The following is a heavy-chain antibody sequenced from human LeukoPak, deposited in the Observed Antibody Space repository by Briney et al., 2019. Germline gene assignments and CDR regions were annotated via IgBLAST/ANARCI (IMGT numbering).Heavy chain of an antibody. V-gene: IGHV4-4*07. J-gene: IGHJ5*02. CDR3: ARDGAGIVVVPAATSAVFGWFDP. Sequence: SETLSLTCTVSGGSISSYYWSWIRQPAGKGLEWIGRTYTSGSTNYNPSLKSRVTMSVDTSKNQFSLKLSSVTAADTAVYYCARDGAGIVVVPAATSAVFGWFDPWGQGTLVTVSS. CDR1: GGSISSYY. D-gene: IGHD2-2*01. CDR2: TYTSGST.